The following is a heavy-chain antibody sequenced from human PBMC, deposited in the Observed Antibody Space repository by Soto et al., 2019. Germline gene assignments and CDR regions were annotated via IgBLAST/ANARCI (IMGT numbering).Heavy chain of an antibody. CDR1: GFTFSSYA. CDR2: ISGSGGST. Sequence: EVQLLESGGGLVQPGGSLRLSCAASGFTFSSYAMSWVRQAPGKGLEWVPAISGSGGSTYYADSVKGRFTISRDNSKNTLYLQMNSLRAEDTAVYYCAKDSGELWFGEISNWFDPWGQGTLVTVSS. V-gene: IGHV3-23*01. CDR3: AKDSGELWFGEISNWFDP. J-gene: IGHJ5*02. D-gene: IGHD3-10*01.